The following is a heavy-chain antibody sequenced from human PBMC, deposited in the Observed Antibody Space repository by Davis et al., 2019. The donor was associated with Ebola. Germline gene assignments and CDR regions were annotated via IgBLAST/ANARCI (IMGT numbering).Heavy chain of an antibody. D-gene: IGHD3-10*01. CDR3: ARIYGSGSYLHFDY. Sequence: GGSLRLSCAASGFTFSSYAMSWVRQAPGKGLEWVSAISGSGGNTYYADSVKGRFTISRDNSKNTLYLQMNSLRAEDTAVYYCARIYGSGSYLHFDYWGQGTLVTVSS. J-gene: IGHJ4*02. CDR2: ISGSGGNT. V-gene: IGHV3-23*01. CDR1: GFTFSSYA.